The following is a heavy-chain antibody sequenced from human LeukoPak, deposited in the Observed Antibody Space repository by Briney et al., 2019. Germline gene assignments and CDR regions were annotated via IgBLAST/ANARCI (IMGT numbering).Heavy chain of an antibody. CDR1: GGSISSGDYS. D-gene: IGHD1-7*01. CDR3: ARGGRTNWFDP. J-gene: IGHJ5*02. CDR2: IYHSGST. Sequence: SQTLSLTCAVSGGSISSGDYSWSWLRQPPGKSLEWIGYIYHSGSTYYNPSLKSRVTISVHRSKNQFSLNLSSVTAADTAVYYCARGGRTNWFDPWGQGTLVTVSS. V-gene: IGHV4-30-2*01.